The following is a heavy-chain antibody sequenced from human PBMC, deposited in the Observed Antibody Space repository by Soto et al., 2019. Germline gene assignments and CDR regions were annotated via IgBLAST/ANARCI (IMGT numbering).Heavy chain of an antibody. V-gene: IGHV3-53*01. Sequence: EVQLVESGGGLIQPGGSLRLSSAASGFAVSSKYITWVRQAPGKGLEWVSVIYGGGTTYYADAVKGRFTISRDTSKNTLYLQMNSLRAADSAVYYCVQTTGWPGFDFWGQGTLVTVSS. CDR3: VQTTGWPGFDF. D-gene: IGHD6-19*01. J-gene: IGHJ4*02. CDR2: IYGGGTT. CDR1: GFAVSSKY.